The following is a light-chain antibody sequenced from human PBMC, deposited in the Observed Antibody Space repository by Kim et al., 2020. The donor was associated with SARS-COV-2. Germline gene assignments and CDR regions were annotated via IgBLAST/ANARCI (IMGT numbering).Light chain of an antibody. CDR2: DVK. CDR3: SSYAGRSVV. V-gene: IGLV2-11*03. J-gene: IGLJ2*01. Sequence: PGQSVTISCTRTNNDVGGYKFVSWYQQHPGKVPKLIIYDVKTRASGVPDRFSASKSGNTASLTISGLQPDDEADYYCSSYAGRSVVFGGGTQLTVL. CDR1: NNDVGGYKF.